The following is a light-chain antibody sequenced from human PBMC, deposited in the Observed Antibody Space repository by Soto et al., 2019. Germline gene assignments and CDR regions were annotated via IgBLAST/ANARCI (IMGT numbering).Light chain of an antibody. J-gene: IGLJ3*02. CDR1: SSDVGSYNV. CDR3: CSYAGSSTWV. Sequence: LTQPASVSGSPGQSITMSCTGASSDVGSYNVVSWYQQHPGKAPKLIIYEVTKRPSGVSNHFSGSKSGNTASLTISGLRAEDEADYYCCSYAGSSTWVFGGGTKLTVL. V-gene: IGLV2-23*02. CDR2: EVT.